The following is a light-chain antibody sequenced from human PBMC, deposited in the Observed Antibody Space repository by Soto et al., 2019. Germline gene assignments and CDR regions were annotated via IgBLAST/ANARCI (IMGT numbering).Light chain of an antibody. J-gene: IGKJ2*01. V-gene: IGKV1-33*01. Sequence: DIQMTQSPSSLSASVGDRVTITCQASQDTTNYLNWYQQKPGKAPKLLIYDASNLETGVPSRFSGSGSGTDFTFSISSLQPEDIATYYCQQYDNLPYALGQGTKLEI. CDR3: QQYDNLPYA. CDR2: DAS. CDR1: QDTTNY.